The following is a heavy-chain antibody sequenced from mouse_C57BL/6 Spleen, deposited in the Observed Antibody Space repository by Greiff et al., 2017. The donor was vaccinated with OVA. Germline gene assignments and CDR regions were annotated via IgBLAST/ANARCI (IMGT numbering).Heavy chain of an antibody. D-gene: IGHD2-4*01. J-gene: IGHJ2*01. CDR3: ARVPIYYDYDGDYFDY. CDR2: ISDGGSYT. CDR1: GFTFSSYA. V-gene: IGHV5-4*01. Sequence: EVQVVESGGGLVKPGGSLKLSCAASGFTFSSYAMSWVRQTPEKRLEWVATISDGGSYTYYPDNVKGRFTISRDNAKNNLYLQMSHLKSEDTAMYYCARVPIYYDYDGDYFDYWGQGTTLTVSS.